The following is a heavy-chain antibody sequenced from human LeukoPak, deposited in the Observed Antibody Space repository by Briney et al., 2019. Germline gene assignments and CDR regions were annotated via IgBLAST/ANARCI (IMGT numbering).Heavy chain of an antibody. CDR1: GFTFSSYA. CDR2: ISYDGSNK. D-gene: IGHD2-2*01. V-gene: IGHV3-30-3*01. J-gene: IGHJ4*02. Sequence: GGSLRLSCAASGFTFSSYAMHWVRQAPGKGLEWVAVISYDGSNKYYADSVKGRFTISRDNSKNTLYLQMNSLRAEDTAVYYCARARYCSSTSCARFDFWGQGTLVTVSS. CDR3: ARARYCSSTSCARFDF.